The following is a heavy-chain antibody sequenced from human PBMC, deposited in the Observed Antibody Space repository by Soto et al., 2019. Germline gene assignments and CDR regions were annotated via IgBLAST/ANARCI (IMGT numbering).Heavy chain of an antibody. Sequence: QVQLVQSGAEVKKPGSSVKVSCKASGGTFSSYAISWVRQAPGQGLEWMGGIIPIFGTANYAQKFQGRVTITADEATSTAYRELSSLGSEYTAVYYCATPKVPAAYYYYYYGMDVWGQGTTVTVSS. V-gene: IGHV1-69*12. D-gene: IGHD2-2*01. J-gene: IGHJ6*02. CDR1: GGTFSSYA. CDR2: IIPIFGTA. CDR3: ATPKVPAAYYYYYYGMDV.